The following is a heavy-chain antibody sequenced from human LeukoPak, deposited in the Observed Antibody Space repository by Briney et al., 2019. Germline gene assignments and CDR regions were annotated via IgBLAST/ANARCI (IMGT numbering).Heavy chain of an antibody. Sequence: PGGSLRLSCAASGFTFSDYYMSWIRQAPGKGLEWVSYISSSGSTIYYADSVKGRFTISRDNAKNSLYLQMNSQRAEDTAVYYCARDVLRFLEWLAYMDVWGKGTTVTVSS. CDR3: ARDVLRFLEWLAYMDV. D-gene: IGHD3-3*01. CDR1: GFTFSDYY. V-gene: IGHV3-11*04. CDR2: ISSSGSTI. J-gene: IGHJ6*03.